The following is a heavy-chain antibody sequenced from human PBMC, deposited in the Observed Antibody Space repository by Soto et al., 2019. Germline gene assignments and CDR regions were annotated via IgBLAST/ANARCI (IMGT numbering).Heavy chain of an antibody. V-gene: IGHV3-48*01. D-gene: IGHD3-3*01. J-gene: IGHJ5*02. CDR1: GFTFSNYH. CDR3: ARTKLEGVTSAGFGP. Sequence: EVQLVESGGGLVQPGGSLRLSCAASGFTFSNYHMNWVRQAPGKGLKWISYISSGSTTIYYADPVKGRFTSSGDNAKNSLYLPMNCVRVVDTAVSFCARTKLEGVTSAGFGPWGQGTVVTVSP. CDR2: ISSGSTTI.